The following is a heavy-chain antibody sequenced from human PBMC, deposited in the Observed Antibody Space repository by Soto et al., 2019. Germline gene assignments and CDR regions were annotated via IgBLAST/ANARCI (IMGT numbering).Heavy chain of an antibody. J-gene: IGHJ4*02. CDR2: IYYSGNA. V-gene: IGHV4-31*03. CDR3: AWLFNYYDSSGYAEYYFDH. Sequence: QVQLQESGPGLVKPSQTLSLTCTVSGGSISSGGYFWSWIRRHPGKGLEWIGYIYYSGNANYNPSLKGRVTMSVDTSTNQFSLKLSSVTAADTAVYYCAWLFNYYDSSGYAEYYFDHWGQGTLVTVSS. CDR1: GGSISSGGYF. D-gene: IGHD3-22*01.